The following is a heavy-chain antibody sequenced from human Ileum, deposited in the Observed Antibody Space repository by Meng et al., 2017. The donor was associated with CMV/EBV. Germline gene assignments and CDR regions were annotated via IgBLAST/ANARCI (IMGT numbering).Heavy chain of an antibody. CDR1: GYSISSGYY. J-gene: IGHJ6*03. Sequence: SETLSLTCTVSGYSISSGYYWGWIRQPPGKGLEWIGNIYHSGSTYYNPSLKSRVTISVDKSKNQFSLKLSSVTAADTAVYYCARRRDYYGSGSYYMDVWGQGTTVTVSS. CDR3: ARRRDYYGSGSYYMDV. D-gene: IGHD3-10*01. V-gene: IGHV4-38-2*02. CDR2: IYHSGST.